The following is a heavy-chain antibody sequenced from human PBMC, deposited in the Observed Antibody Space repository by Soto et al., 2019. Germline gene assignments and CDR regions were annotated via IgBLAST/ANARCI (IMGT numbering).Heavy chain of an antibody. V-gene: IGHV4-31*03. D-gene: IGHD4-17*01. Sequence: SETLSLTCTVSGGSISSGGYYWSWIRQRPGKGLEWIGYIYYSGSTYYNPSLKSRVTISVDTSKNQFSLKLSSVTAADTAVYYCATTTVTAEVSYYYYGMDVWGQGTTVTVSS. CDR1: GGSISSGGYY. CDR2: IYYSGST. J-gene: IGHJ6*02. CDR3: ATTTVTAEVSYYYYGMDV.